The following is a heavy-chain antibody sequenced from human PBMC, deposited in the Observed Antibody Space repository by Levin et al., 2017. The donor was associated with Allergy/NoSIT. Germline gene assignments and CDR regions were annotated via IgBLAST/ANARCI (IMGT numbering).Heavy chain of an antibody. V-gene: IGHV3-15*01. D-gene: IGHD7-27*01. CDR2: IKSKTDGGTT. J-gene: IGHJ3*02. CDR1: GFTFSNAW. Sequence: GESLKISCIASGFTFSNAWMSWVRQAPGKGLEWVGRIKSKTDGGTTDYAAPVKGRFTISRDDSKNTLYLQMNSLKTEDTAVYYCTTQSITGDGGGVAFDIWGQGTMVTVSS. CDR3: TTQSITGDGGGVAFDI.